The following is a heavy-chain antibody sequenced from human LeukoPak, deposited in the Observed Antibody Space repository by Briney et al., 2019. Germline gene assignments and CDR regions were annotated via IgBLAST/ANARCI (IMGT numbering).Heavy chain of an antibody. J-gene: IGHJ4*02. CDR3: TRTNYYRSVSYHPDV. V-gene: IGHV4-34*01. CDR2: IYHSGST. Sequence: PSETLSLTCAASGGTFSGYYWSWIRQPPGKGLEWIGFIYHSGSTDYNPSLKSRGTISVDKSKNDFSLKLSSATAADTAVYYCTRTNYYRSVSYHPDVWGQGTLVTVSS. CDR1: GGTFSGYY. D-gene: IGHD3-10*01.